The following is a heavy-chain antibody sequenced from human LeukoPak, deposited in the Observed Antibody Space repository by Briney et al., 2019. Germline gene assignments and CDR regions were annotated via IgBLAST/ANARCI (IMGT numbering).Heavy chain of an antibody. V-gene: IGHV3-30*04. CDR2: ISYDGSNK. CDR3: AREITYYYDSSAPPDAFDI. Sequence: GGSLRLSCAASGFTFSSYAMHWVRQAPGKGLEWVAVISYDGSNKYYADSVKGRFTISRDNSKNTLYLQMNSLRAEDTAVYYCAREITYYYDSSAPPDAFDIWGQGTMVTVSS. J-gene: IGHJ3*02. D-gene: IGHD3-22*01. CDR1: GFTFSSYA.